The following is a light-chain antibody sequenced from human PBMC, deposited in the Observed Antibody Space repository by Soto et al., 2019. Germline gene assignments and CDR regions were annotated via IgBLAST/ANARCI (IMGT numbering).Light chain of an antibody. J-gene: IGKJ4*01. CDR1: DSVSTNY. Sequence: EIVLTQSPGTLSLSPGERATLSCRASDSVSTNYLAWYQQKPGQAPRLLISGASSRATGIPDRFSGSGSGADFTLTINRLEPEDFAVYYCQQYGSVPLTFGGGTKVEIK. CDR3: QQYGSVPLT. CDR2: GAS. V-gene: IGKV3-20*01.